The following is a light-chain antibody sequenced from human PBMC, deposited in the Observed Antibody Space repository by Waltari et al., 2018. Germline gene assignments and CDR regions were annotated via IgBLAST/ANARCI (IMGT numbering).Light chain of an antibody. CDR2: AAS. Sequence: IQLTQSPSSLSASVGDRVTITCRASQGISSYLAWYQQKPGKAPKLLIYAASTLQSGVPSRFSGSGSGTDFTLTISSLQPEDAAVYYCQQYFDSPLTFGPGTRVEI. CDR1: QGISSY. V-gene: IGKV1-9*01. CDR3: QQYFDSPLT. J-gene: IGKJ3*01.